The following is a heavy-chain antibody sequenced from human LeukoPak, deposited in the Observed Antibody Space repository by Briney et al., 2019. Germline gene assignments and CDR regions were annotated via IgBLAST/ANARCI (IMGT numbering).Heavy chain of an antibody. CDR3: ARWRGYSSGWSGPFDD. J-gene: IGHJ4*02. Sequence: ASVKVSSKASGYTFTGHYMHWVRQAPGQGLEWMGWIDAKSGGTKYAQRFQGRVTMTRDTSINTGYMELSSLTSDDTAVYYCARWRGYSSGWSGPFDDWGQGTLVTVSS. V-gene: IGHV1-2*02. CDR2: IDAKSGGT. D-gene: IGHD6-13*01. CDR1: GYTFTGHY.